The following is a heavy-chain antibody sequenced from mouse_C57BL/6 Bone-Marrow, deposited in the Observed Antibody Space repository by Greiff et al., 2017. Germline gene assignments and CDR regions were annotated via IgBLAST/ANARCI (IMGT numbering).Heavy chain of an antibody. CDR2: ISNGGGST. D-gene: IGHD4-1*01. Sequence: EVQVVESGGGLVQPGGSLKLSCAASGFTFSDYYMYWVRQTPEKRLEWVAYISNGGGSTYYPDTVKGRFTISRDNAKNTLYLQMSRLKSEDTAMYYCARHSDWDALYYAMDYWGQGTSVTVAS. CDR3: ARHSDWDALYYAMDY. V-gene: IGHV5-12*01. J-gene: IGHJ4*01. CDR1: GFTFSDYY.